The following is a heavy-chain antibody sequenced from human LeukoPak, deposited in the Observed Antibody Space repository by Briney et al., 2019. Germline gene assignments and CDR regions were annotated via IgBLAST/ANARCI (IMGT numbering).Heavy chain of an antibody. D-gene: IGHD1-26*01. Sequence: PVKVSCKASGGTFSSYAISWVRQAPGQGLEWMGRIIPIFGTTNYAQKFQGRVTITTDESTSTAYMELSSLRSEDTAVYYCARDRRGSYFPSFDYWGQGTLVTVSS. CDR1: GGTFSSYA. J-gene: IGHJ4*02. CDR3: ARDRRGSYFPSFDY. V-gene: IGHV1-69*05. CDR2: IIPIFGTT.